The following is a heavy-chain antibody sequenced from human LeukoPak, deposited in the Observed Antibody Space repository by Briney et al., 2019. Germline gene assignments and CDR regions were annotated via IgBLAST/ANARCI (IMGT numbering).Heavy chain of an antibody. Sequence: GRSLRLSCAASGFTFDDYAMHWVRQAPGKGLEWVSGISWSSGSIGYADSVKGRFTISRDNAKNSLYLQMNSLRAEDTAVYYCARVGDYYDSSGYTYYFDYWGQGTLVTVSS. CDR3: ARVGDYYDSSGYTYYFDY. J-gene: IGHJ4*02. CDR2: ISWSSGSI. V-gene: IGHV3-9*01. CDR1: GFTFDDYA. D-gene: IGHD3-22*01.